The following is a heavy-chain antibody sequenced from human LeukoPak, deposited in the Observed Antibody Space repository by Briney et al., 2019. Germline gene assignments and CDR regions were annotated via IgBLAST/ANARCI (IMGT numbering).Heavy chain of an antibody. Sequence: KPSETLSLTCTVSGYSISSGNYWGWIRQPPGKGLEWIGSIYHSGSTNYNPSLKSRVTISVDTSKNQFSLKLSSVTAADTAVYYCARVYLGTLDYWGQGTLVTVSS. J-gene: IGHJ4*02. CDR3: ARVYLGTLDY. CDR1: GYSISSGNY. V-gene: IGHV4-38-2*02. D-gene: IGHD2/OR15-2a*01. CDR2: IYHSGST.